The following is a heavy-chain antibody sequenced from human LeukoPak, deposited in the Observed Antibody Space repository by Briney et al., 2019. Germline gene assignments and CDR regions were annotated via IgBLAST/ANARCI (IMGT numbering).Heavy chain of an antibody. D-gene: IGHD4-23*01. CDR2: LYTSGGT. J-gene: IGHJ6*03. Sequence: SQTLSLTCTVSGGSISSGNYYWSWIRQPAGKGLEWIGHLYTSGGTNCNPSLESRVTILIDTPKNQFSLRLSSVTAADTAVYYCARGGGGSGKSTRAHYYYYMDVWGKGTTVTISS. V-gene: IGHV4-61*09. CDR3: ARGGGGSGKSTRAHYYYYMDV. CDR1: GGSISSGNYY.